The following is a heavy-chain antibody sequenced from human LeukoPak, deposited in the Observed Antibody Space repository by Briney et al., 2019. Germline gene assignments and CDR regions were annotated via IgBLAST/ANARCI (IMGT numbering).Heavy chain of an antibody. CDR1: GGTFSSYA. V-gene: IGHV1-69*04. J-gene: IGHJ3*02. Sequence: SVKVSCKASGGTFSSYAISWVRQAPGQGLEWRGRIIPIFGIANYAQRFQGRVTITADKSTSTAYMELSSLRSEDTAVYYCARGRGRLELPPSVFDAFDIWGQGTMVTVSS. CDR3: ARGRGRLELPPSVFDAFDI. CDR2: IIPIFGIA. D-gene: IGHD1-7*01.